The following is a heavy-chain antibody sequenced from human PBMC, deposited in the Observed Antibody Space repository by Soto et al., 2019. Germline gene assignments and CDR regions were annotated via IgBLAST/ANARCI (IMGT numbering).Heavy chain of an antibody. V-gene: IGHV3-48*01. CDR3: ATQRITIFGVVINRY. D-gene: IGHD3-3*01. J-gene: IGHJ4*02. Sequence: GGSLRLSCAASGFTFSSYSMNWVRQAPGKGLEWVSYISSSSTIYYADSVKGRFTISRDNAKNSLYLQMNSLRAEDTAVYYCATQRITIFGVVINRYWGQGTLVTVSS. CDR2: ISSSSTI. CDR1: GFTFSSYS.